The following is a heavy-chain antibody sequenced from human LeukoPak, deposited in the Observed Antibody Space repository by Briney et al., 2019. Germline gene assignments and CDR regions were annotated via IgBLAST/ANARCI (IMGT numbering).Heavy chain of an antibody. CDR1: GYTFIDYY. V-gene: IGHV1-2*02. Sequence: ASVKVSCKSSGYTFIDYYIHWVRQAPGQGLEWMGWINPNSGATKYAQKFQGRVTMTRDTSITTAYMELSRLSSDDTAVYYCARHPGKVTNDWYFDLWGRGTLVTVSS. CDR2: INPNSGAT. CDR3: ARHPGKVTNDWYFDL. J-gene: IGHJ2*01. D-gene: IGHD4-23*01.